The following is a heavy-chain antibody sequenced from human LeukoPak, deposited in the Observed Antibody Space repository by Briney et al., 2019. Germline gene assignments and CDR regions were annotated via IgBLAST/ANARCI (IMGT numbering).Heavy chain of an antibody. Sequence: PSETLSLTCTVSGGSISSYYWSWIRQPPGKGLEWIGYIYYSGSTNYNPSLKSRVTISVDTSKNQFSLKLSSVTAADTAVYYCARESMVRGVILNWFDPWGQGTLVTVSS. D-gene: IGHD3-10*01. CDR3: ARESMVRGVILNWFDP. V-gene: IGHV4-59*12. CDR2: IYYSGST. J-gene: IGHJ5*02. CDR1: GGSISSYY.